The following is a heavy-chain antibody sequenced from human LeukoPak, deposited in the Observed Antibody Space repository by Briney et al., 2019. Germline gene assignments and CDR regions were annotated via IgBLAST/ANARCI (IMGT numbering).Heavy chain of an antibody. CDR3: AKDPSSSYYYDY. V-gene: IGHV1-2*02. Sequence: ASVKLSCKASGYTFTGYYMHWVRQAPGQGLEWMGWIDPNSGGTNFAQNFQGRVTMTRDTSISTLYMELSRLRSDDTAVYYCAKDPSSSYYYDYWGQGTLVTVSS. J-gene: IGHJ4*02. CDR1: GYTFTGYY. CDR2: IDPNSGGT. D-gene: IGHD6-6*01.